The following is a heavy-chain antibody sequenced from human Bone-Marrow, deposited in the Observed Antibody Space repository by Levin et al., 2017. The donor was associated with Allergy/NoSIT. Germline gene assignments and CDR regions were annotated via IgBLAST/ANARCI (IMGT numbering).Heavy chain of an antibody. Sequence: GSLRLSCTVSGGSLSSDNNYWGWIRQPPGTGLEWIGSIYHSGSTYYNTSLKSRVIISVDTSRNQFSLRLNSVTAADTAVYSCARISSLGYWGQGTLVTVSS. V-gene: IGHV4-39*01. J-gene: IGHJ4*02. CDR2: IYHSGST. CDR1: GGSLSSDNNY. CDR3: ARISSLGY. D-gene: IGHD7-27*01.